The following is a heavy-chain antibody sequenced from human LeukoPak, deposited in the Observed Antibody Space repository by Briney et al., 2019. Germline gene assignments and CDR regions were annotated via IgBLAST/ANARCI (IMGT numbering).Heavy chain of an antibody. CDR3: ARTTEGYCRGGSCFYYSYYMDV. CDR2: IYYSGST. J-gene: IGHJ6*03. Sequence: SETLSLTCTVSGGSISSYYWSWIRQPPGKGLEWIGYIYYSGSTNYNPSLKSRVTISVDTSKNQFSLKLRSVTAAETAVYYSARTTEGYCRGGSCFYYSYYMDVWGKGTTVTVSS. V-gene: IGHV4-59*01. D-gene: IGHD2-15*01. CDR1: GGSISSYY.